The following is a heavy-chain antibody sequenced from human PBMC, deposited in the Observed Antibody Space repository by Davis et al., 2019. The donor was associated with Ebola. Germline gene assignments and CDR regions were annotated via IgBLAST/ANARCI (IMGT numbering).Heavy chain of an antibody. D-gene: IGHD5-18*01. Sequence: ASVKVSCKASGYTFTSYAMNWVRQAPGQGLAWMGRINPNSGGTNYAQKFQGRVTMTRDTSISTAYIELSRLGSDDTAVYYCAREDTLYDAFDIWSQGKMVTVSS. CDR2: INPNSGGT. CDR1: GYTFTSYA. J-gene: IGHJ3*02. CDR3: AREDTLYDAFDI. V-gene: IGHV1-2*06.